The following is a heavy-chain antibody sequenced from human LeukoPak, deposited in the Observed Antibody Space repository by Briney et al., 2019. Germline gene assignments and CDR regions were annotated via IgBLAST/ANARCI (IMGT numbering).Heavy chain of an antibody. CDR2: ISHDGSKK. Sequence: GGSLRLSCAASGFTFSIYDFHWVRQAPGKGLEWVAFISHDGSKKYYADSVKGRFTISRDNFKNTLYLQMNSLRPEDTAVYYCAKEPYDDSGYSYMDVWGKGATVTVSS. J-gene: IGHJ6*03. V-gene: IGHV3-30*18. CDR3: AKEPYDDSGYSYMDV. D-gene: IGHD4-17*01. CDR1: GFTFSIYD.